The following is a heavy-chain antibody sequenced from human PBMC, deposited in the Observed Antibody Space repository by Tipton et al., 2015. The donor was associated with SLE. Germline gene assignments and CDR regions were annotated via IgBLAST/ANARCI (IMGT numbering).Heavy chain of an antibody. D-gene: IGHD1-1*01. CDR3: ARDGGNWFYLDY. Sequence: TLSLTCAVYGGSFSGYYWSWIRQPPGKGLEWIGEINHSGSTNYNPSLKSRVSISLDMFKNQFSLRLTSVTAADTAMYYCARDGGNWFYLDYWGQGAMVTVS. CDR1: GGSFSGYY. V-gene: IGHV4-34*01. CDR2: INHSGST. J-gene: IGHJ4*02.